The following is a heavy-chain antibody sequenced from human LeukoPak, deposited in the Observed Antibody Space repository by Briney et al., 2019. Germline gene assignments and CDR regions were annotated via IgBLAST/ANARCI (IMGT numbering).Heavy chain of an antibody. CDR1: GGTFSSYA. D-gene: IGHD6-13*01. CDR2: IIPIFGTA. Sequence: GSSVKVSCKTSGGTFSSYAITWVRQAPGQGLEWMGRIIPIFGTANYAQKFQGRVTITTDESTSTAYMELSSLRSEDTAVYYCARAIRYSSSWEYFDYWGQGTLVTVSS. V-gene: IGHV1-69*05. J-gene: IGHJ4*02. CDR3: ARAIRYSSSWEYFDY.